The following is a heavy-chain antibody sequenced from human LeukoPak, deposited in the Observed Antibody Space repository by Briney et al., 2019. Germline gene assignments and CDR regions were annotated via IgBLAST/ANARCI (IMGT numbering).Heavy chain of an antibody. D-gene: IGHD6-13*01. V-gene: IGHV3-7*01. CDR1: GFTFSSYW. CDR2: IKQDGSGK. Sequence: GGSLRLSCVASGFTFSSYWMSWVRQAPGKGLEWVANIKQDGSGKYYVDSVKGRFTISRDNAKNSLSLQMNSLRAEDTAVYYCARDASSWACDYWGQGTLVTVSS. J-gene: IGHJ4*02. CDR3: ARDASSWACDY.